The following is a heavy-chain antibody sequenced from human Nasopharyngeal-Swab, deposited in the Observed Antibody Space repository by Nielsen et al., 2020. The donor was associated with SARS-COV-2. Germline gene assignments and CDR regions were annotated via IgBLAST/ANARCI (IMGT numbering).Heavy chain of an antibody. D-gene: IGHD3-16*01. V-gene: IGHV2-5*02. CDR2: IYWDDDK. Sequence: SGPTLVKPTQTLTLTCTFSGFSLSTSGVGVVWIRQPPGKALEWLALIYWDDDKRYSPSLKSRLTITKDTSKNQVVLTMTNMDPVDTATYYCAHRWGSWAGSYFDYWGQGTLVTVSS. J-gene: IGHJ4*02. CDR1: GFSLSTSGVG. CDR3: AHRWGSWAGSYFDY.